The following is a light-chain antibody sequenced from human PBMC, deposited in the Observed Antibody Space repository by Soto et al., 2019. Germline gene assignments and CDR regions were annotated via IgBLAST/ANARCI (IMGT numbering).Light chain of an antibody. V-gene: IGLV2-23*01. CDR2: EGS. J-gene: IGLJ1*01. CDR3: CSYAGSPYV. Sequence: QSVLTQPAFVSGSPGQSITISCTGTSSDVGSYNLVSWYQQHPGKAPKLMIYEGSKRPSGVSNRFSGSKSGNTASLTISGLQAEDEADYYCCSYAGSPYVFGTGTKVTVL. CDR1: SSDVGSYNL.